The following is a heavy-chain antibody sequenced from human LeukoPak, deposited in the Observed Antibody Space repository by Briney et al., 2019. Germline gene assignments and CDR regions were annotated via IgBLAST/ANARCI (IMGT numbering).Heavy chain of an antibody. CDR2: IYYSEST. J-gene: IGHJ6*02. CDR1: GGSISSYY. Sequence: SETLSLTCTVSGGSISSYYWSWIRQPPGKGLEWIGYIYYSESTNYNPSLKSRVTISVDTSKNQFSLKLSSVTAADTAVYYCARGSYYYYYGMDVWGQGTTVTVSS. CDR3: ARGSYYYYYGMDV. V-gene: IGHV4-59*01.